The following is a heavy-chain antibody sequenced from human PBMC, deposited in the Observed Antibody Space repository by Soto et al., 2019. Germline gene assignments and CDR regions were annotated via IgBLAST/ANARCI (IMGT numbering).Heavy chain of an antibody. CDR1: GYTFTTFW. D-gene: IGHD2-2*01. CDR3: ARLYCSSSTCDSWFDP. J-gene: IGHJ5*02. CDR2: FDPRDSYT. Sequence: PGESLKISCTGFGYTFTTFWISWARQMPGRGLEWMGRFDPRDSYTNYSPSFQGHVTISGDKSISTVYLQWASLKASDTAMYYCARLYCSSSTCDSWFDPWGQGTLVTVSS. V-gene: IGHV5-10-1*01.